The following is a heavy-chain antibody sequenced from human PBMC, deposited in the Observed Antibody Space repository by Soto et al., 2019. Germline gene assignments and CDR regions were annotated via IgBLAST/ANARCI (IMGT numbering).Heavy chain of an antibody. Sequence: GGSLILSCAASGFTFSSYGMHWVRQAPGKWLEWVAVIWYDGSNKYYADSVKVRFTISRDNSKNTLYLQMNSLRAEDTAVYYCARYCSGGSCYYYGMDVWGQGTTVTVYS. J-gene: IGHJ6*02. CDR1: GFTFSSYG. CDR3: ARYCSGGSCYYYGMDV. V-gene: IGHV3-33*01. D-gene: IGHD2-15*01. CDR2: IWYDGSNK.